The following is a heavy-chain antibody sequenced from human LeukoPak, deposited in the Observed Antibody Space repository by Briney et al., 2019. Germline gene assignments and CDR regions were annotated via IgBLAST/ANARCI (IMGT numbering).Heavy chain of an antibody. CDR3: ARERLIAGSTVFDY. CDR2: IYCSGST. Sequence: SETLSLTCTVSGDSISSHYWSWIRQPPGKGLEWIACIYCSGSTNYNPSLKSRITISVDTSNNQFSLKLSSVTAADTAVYYCARERLIAGSTVFDYWGQGTLVTVSS. D-gene: IGHD2/OR15-2a*01. CDR1: GDSISSHY. V-gene: IGHV4-59*11. J-gene: IGHJ4*02.